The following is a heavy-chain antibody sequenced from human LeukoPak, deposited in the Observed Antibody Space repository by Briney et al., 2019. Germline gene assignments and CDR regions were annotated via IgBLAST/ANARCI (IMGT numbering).Heavy chain of an antibody. V-gene: IGHV5-51*01. CDR2: IYPGDSDT. J-gene: IGHJ4*02. CDR3: ARSIAVANFYYFDY. D-gene: IGHD6-19*01. CDR1: GYSFTSYW. Sequence: GESQKISCKGSGYSFTSYWIGWVRQMPGKGLEWMGIIYPGDSDTRYSPSFQGQVTISADKSISTAYLQWSSLKASDTAMYYCARSIAVANFYYFDYWGQGTLVPVSS.